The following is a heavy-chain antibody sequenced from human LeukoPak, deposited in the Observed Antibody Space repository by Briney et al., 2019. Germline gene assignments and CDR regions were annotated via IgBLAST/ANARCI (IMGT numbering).Heavy chain of an antibody. CDR3: AKRADSSAHSFDY. J-gene: IGHJ4*02. CDR2: IRSSDSTT. D-gene: IGHD3-22*01. CDR1: GFSFSRYG. Sequence: GGSLRLSCAASGFSFSRYGMKWVRQAPGNGLEWLSYIRSSDSTTYYADSVKGRFTISRDNAKNSLYLQMDSLRVEDTAVYYCAKRADSSAHSFDYWGPGTLVTVSS. V-gene: IGHV3-48*04.